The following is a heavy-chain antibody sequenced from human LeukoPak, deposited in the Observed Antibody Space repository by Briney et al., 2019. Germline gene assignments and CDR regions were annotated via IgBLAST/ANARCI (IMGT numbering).Heavy chain of an antibody. CDR2: IYGSDDRT. CDR1: GFTFSSYA. CDR3: AQLHSVDY. D-gene: IGHD2-15*01. Sequence: GGSLRLSCAASGFTFSSYAMSWVRQAPEKGLEWVSSIYGSDDRTYYADSVKGRFTISRDNSKNTLYLQMNSLRADDTAVYYCAQLHSVDYWGQGTRVTVSS. J-gene: IGHJ4*02. V-gene: IGHV3-23*01.